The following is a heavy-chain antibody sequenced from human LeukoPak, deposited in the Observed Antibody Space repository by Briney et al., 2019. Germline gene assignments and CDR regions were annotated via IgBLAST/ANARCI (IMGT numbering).Heavy chain of an antibody. D-gene: IGHD2-21*01. CDR3: AKDLTFESSSSVIEN. Sequence: GWSLRLSCAASGFTFEDFTMHWVRQVPGKTLEWVSLVSWDGTAYYSDSVKGRFTISRDNGENSLYLQMDTLRTEDTAFYYCAKDLTFESSSSVIENWGLGTLVTVSS. V-gene: IGHV3-43*01. J-gene: IGHJ4*02. CDR1: GFTFEDFT. CDR2: VSWDGTA.